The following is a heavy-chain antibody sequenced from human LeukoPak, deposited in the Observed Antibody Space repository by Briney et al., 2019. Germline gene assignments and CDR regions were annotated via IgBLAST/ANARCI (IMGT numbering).Heavy chain of an antibody. CDR1: GFNFNIYA. CDR2: ISYDGSNK. J-gene: IGHJ4*02. V-gene: IGHV3-30-3*01. Sequence: PGRSLRLSCAASGFNFNIYAMHWVRQAPGKGLEWVALISYDGSNKFYADSVKGRFTISRDNSKDTLYLQMNSLRAGDTAVYYCARGANYYGSGSYYYEGYFDYWGQGTLVTVSS. CDR3: ARGANYYGSGSYYYEGYFDY. D-gene: IGHD3-10*01.